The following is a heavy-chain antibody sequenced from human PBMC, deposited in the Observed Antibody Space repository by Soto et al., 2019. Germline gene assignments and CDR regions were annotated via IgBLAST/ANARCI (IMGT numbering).Heavy chain of an antibody. CDR1: GFSLSTSGVD. D-gene: IGHD5-18*01. V-gene: IGHV2-5*01. CDR3: AHSGPPYSYGPTWFDY. CDR2: IYWNDDK. J-gene: IGHJ4*02. Sequence: QITLKESGPTLVKPTQTLTLTCTFSGFSLSTSGVDVGWIRQPPGKALEWLALIYWNDDKRNSPSLKSRLTITKDTSKNQVVLTMTNMDPVDTATYYRAHSGPPYSYGPTWFDYWGQGTLVTVSS.